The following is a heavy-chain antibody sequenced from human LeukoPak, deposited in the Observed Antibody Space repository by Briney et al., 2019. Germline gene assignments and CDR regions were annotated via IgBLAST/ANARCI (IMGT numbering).Heavy chain of an antibody. CDR2: IKQDGSDK. D-gene: IGHD5-12*01. Sequence: GGSLRLSRADSGYTPSRYWMSWVRQAPGKGLEWVAHIKQDGSDKCYVDSVKGRFTISIDNAKNLVYLQMNSLRAEDTAVYYCARYSGYGGAEYFQHWGQGTLVTVSS. J-gene: IGHJ1*01. CDR1: GYTPSRYW. CDR3: ARYSGYGGAEYFQH. V-gene: IGHV3-7*03.